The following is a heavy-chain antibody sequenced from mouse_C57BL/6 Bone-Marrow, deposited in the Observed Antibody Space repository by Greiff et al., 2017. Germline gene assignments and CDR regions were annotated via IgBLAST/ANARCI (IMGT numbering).Heavy chain of an antibody. CDR2: IHPSDSDT. V-gene: IGHV1-74*01. D-gene: IGHD1-1*01. CDR3: AMQYYGSSGAWFAY. Sequence: QVQLKQPGAELVKPGASVKVSCKASGYTFTSYWMHWVKQRPGQGLEWIGRIHPSDSDTNYNQKFKGKATLTVDKSSRTAYMQLSSLTSENSAVSYCAMQYYGSSGAWFAYWGQGTLVTVSA. J-gene: IGHJ3*01. CDR1: GYTFTSYW.